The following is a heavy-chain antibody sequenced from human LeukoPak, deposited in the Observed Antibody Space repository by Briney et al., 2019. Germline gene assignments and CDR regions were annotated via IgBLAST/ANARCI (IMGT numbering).Heavy chain of an antibody. J-gene: IGHJ4*02. CDR2: IYYSGST. V-gene: IGHV4-39*01. D-gene: IGHD3-10*01. Sequence: SETLSLTCTVSGGSISSSSYYWGWIRQPPGKGLEWIGSIYYSGSTYYNPSLKSRVTISVDTSKNQFSLKLSSVIAADTAVYYCARREVTMVRGVNWGQGTLVTVSS. CDR1: GGSISSSSYY. CDR3: ARREVTMVRGVN.